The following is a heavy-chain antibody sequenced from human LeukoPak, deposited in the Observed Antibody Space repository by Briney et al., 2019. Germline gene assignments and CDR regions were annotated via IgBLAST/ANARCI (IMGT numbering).Heavy chain of an antibody. CDR1: GFTFSSYA. Sequence: GGSLRLSCAVSGFTFSSYAMRWVRQAPGKGLEWVSTISGSGGGTYYADSVKGRFTISRDNSKNTLYLQMNSLRAEDTAVYYCAKALRSSGWYPFDPWGQGTLVTVSS. V-gene: IGHV3-23*01. J-gene: IGHJ5*02. CDR3: AKALRSSGWYPFDP. CDR2: ISGSGGGT. D-gene: IGHD6-19*01.